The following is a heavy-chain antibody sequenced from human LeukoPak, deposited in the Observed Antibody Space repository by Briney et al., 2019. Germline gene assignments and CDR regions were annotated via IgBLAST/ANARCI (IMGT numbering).Heavy chain of an antibody. CDR3: TRGSYGDYEY. V-gene: IGHV3-21*01. CDR2: IDLSSTYI. D-gene: IGHD4-17*01. J-gene: IGHJ4*02. CDR1: RFTFSTYT. Sequence: GGSLRPSCSASRFTFSTYTMNWVRQAPGRGLEWISSIDLSSTYIYYADSVKGRFTISRDNAQNSLYLQLNSLKAEDTAVYYCTRGSYGDYEYWGQGTLVTVSS.